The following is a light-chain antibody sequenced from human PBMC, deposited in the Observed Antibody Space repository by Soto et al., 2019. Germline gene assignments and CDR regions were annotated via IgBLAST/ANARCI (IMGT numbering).Light chain of an antibody. J-gene: IGLJ1*01. Sequence: QSALTQPASVSGSPGQSITISCTGTSSDVGGYNYVSWYQQHPGKAPKLMIYEVSNRPSGVSNRFSGSKSGNTASLTISGLQTEDEADYYCASYTSTCTFHVFGTGTKLTVL. V-gene: IGLV2-14*01. CDR2: EVS. CDR3: ASYTSTCTFHV. CDR1: SSDVGGYNY.